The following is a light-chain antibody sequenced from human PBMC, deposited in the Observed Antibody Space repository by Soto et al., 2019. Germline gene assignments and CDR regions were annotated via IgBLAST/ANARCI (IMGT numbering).Light chain of an antibody. J-gene: IGKJ1*01. V-gene: IGKV3-15*01. Sequence: EIVMTQSPAILSVSPGETSNLSCRASQDIGTKLAWYQQKPGQAPRLLMYDVSTRASAATARFSGSGSGSEFTLTISSLQSEDFAIYFCQQYYHWRTFGQGTKVDI. CDR3: QQYYHWRT. CDR2: DVS. CDR1: QDIGTK.